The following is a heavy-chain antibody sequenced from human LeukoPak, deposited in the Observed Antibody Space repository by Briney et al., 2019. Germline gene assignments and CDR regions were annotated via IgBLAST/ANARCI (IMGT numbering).Heavy chain of an antibody. J-gene: IGHJ4*02. Sequence: GGSLRLSCAASGFTFSSYSMNLVRQAPGKGLEWVSSISSRSSYIYYADSVKGRFTISRDNAKNSLYLQMNSLRAEDTAVYYCARDGNGYCSGGTCYSCPDYWGQGTLVTVSS. CDR3: ARDGNGYCSGGTCYSCPDY. CDR2: ISSRSSYI. D-gene: IGHD2-15*01. V-gene: IGHV3-21*01. CDR1: GFTFSSYS.